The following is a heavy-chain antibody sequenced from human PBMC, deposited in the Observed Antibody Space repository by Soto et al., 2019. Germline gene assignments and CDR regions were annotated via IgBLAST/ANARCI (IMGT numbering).Heavy chain of an antibody. CDR2: IWYDGSDK. Sequence: QVQLVESGGGVVQPGRSLRLSCAASGFTFSSYGMHWVRQAPGKGLAWLAVIWYDGSDKYYADSVKGRFTISRDSSKNTLYLQMNSLRAEDTAVYYCARDAEDSSSWYYFDYWGQGTLVTVSS. CDR1: GFTFSSYG. J-gene: IGHJ4*02. D-gene: IGHD6-13*01. V-gene: IGHV3-33*01. CDR3: ARDAEDSSSWYYFDY.